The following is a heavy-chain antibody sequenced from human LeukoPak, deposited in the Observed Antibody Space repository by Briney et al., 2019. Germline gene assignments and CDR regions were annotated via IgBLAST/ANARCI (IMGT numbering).Heavy chain of an antibody. J-gene: IGHJ6*03. D-gene: IGHD2-2*01. Sequence: GASVKVSCKASGYTFTSYGISWVRQAPGQGLEWMGWISAYNGNTNYAQKLQGRVTMTTDTSTSTAYMELRSLRSDDTAVYYCARGVPAAMGGDYYYYMDVWGKGTTVTVS. CDR3: ARGVPAAMGGDYYYYMDV. CDR1: GYTFTSYG. CDR2: ISAYNGNT. V-gene: IGHV1-18*01.